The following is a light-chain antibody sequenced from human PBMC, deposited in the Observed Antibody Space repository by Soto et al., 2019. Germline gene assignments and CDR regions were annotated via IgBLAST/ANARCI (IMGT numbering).Light chain of an antibody. CDR2: GAS. J-gene: IGKJ4*01. CDR3: HQYDSSPLT. CDR1: QSVSNSY. V-gene: IGKV3-20*01. Sequence: EIVLTQSPGTLSLSPGERATLSCRASQSVSNSYLSWYQQKPDQAPRLLIYGASSRATGIPDRFSGSGSGTDFTLTISRLEPEDFAVYYCHQYDSSPLTFGGGTKVEIK.